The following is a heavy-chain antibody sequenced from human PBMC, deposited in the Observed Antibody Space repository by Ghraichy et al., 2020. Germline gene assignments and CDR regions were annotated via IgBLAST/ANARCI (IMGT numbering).Heavy chain of an antibody. CDR3: ARGSGHCSGGSCYPLFVH. D-gene: IGHD2-15*01. V-gene: IGHV4-34*01. CDR1: GGSFSGYY. CDR2: INHRGST. J-gene: IGHJ4*02. Sequence: SETLSLTCAVYGGSFSGYYWSWIRQPPGKGLEWIGEINHRGSTNYNPSLKSRVTISVDTSKNQFSLKLSSVTAADTAVYYCARGSGHCSGGSCYPLFVHWGQGTLVTVSS.